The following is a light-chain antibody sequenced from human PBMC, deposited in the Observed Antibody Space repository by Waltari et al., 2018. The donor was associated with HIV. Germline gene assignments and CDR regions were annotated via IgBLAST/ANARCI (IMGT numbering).Light chain of an antibody. CDR1: QNVRTY. J-gene: IGKJ4*01. CDR3: QHRSNWPPGAT. Sequence: EIVLTQSPATLSLSPGERATLSCRASQNVRTYLAWYQQKPGQSPRLLIYGASNRATGIPARFSGSGSGTDFTLTISSLEPEDFAVYDCQHRSNWPPGATFGGGTKVEIK. V-gene: IGKV3-11*01. CDR2: GAS.